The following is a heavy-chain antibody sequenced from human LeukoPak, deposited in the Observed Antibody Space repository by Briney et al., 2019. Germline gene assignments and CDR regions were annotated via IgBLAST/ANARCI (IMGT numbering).Heavy chain of an antibody. CDR3: AKAQTRAFDI. J-gene: IGHJ3*02. Sequence: QSGGSLRLSCAASGFTVSSIHMSWVRQAPGKGLEWVSVIFSGGSTYYTDSVKGRFTISSDNSKNTLYLQMNNRRAEDTAIYYCAKAQTRAFDIWGQGTMVTVSS. V-gene: IGHV3-53*01. CDR2: IFSGGST. CDR1: GFTVSSIH.